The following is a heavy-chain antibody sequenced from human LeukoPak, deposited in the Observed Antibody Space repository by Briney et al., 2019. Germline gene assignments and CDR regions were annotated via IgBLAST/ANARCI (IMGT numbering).Heavy chain of an antibody. CDR2: ISGSGGST. CDR3: ARDSYSSSRNDY. Sequence: PGGTLRLFCAASGFTFSSYGMSWVRQAPGKGLEWVSAISGSGGSTYYADSVKGRFTISRDNSKNTLYLQMNSLRAEDTAVYYCARDSYSSSRNDYWGQGTLVTVSS. D-gene: IGHD6-13*01. J-gene: IGHJ4*02. CDR1: GFTFSSYG. V-gene: IGHV3-23*01.